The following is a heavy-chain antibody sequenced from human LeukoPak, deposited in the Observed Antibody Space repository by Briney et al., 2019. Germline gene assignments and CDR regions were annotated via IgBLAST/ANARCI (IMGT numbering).Heavy chain of an antibody. CDR2: IFFDGTKR. J-gene: IGHJ4*02. D-gene: IGHD2-15*01. CDR3: ARDHGCSGGACYFLDY. Sequence: GGSLRLSCAASGFTFTSYVIHWVRQAPGKGLEWVAVIFFDGTKRYYADSVKGRFTISRDNSRNTVSLEMNSLRPEDTAIYYCARDHGCSGGACYFLDYWGQGALVTVSS. V-gene: IGHV3-30*04. CDR1: GFTFTSYV.